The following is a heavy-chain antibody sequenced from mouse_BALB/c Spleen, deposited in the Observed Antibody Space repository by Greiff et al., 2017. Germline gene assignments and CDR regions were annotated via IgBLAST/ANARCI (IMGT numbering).Heavy chain of an antibody. J-gene: IGHJ2*01. V-gene: IGHV1S22*01. CDR3: TREKNYGSSFDY. CDR2: IYPGSGST. Sequence: LQQPGSELVRPGASVKLSCKASGYTFTSYWMHWVKQRPGQGLEWIGNIYPGSGSTNYDEKFKSKATLTVDTSSSTAYMQLSSLTSEDSAVYYCTREKNYGSSFDYWGQGTTLTVSS. D-gene: IGHD1-1*01. CDR1: GYTFTSYW.